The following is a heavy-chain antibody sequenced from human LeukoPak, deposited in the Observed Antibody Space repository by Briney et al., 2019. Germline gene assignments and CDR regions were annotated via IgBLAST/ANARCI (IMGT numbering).Heavy chain of an antibody. V-gene: IGHV4-59*01. Sequence: SETLSLTCTVSGGSISGYYWSWVRQPPGKGLEWIGYIYFSGSTNYNPSLKSRVTISVDTSKNQSSLKLSSVTAADTAVYYCARPRDGYNFYAFDIWGQGTMVTVSS. D-gene: IGHD5-24*01. CDR2: IYFSGST. CDR3: ARPRDGYNFYAFDI. CDR1: GGSISGYY. J-gene: IGHJ3*02.